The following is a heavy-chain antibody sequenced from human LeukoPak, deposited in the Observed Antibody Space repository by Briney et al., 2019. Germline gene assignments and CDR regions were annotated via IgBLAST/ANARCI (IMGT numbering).Heavy chain of an antibody. Sequence: SETLSLTCTVSGGSIGSGGYYWSWIRQHPGKSLEWIGYIYYSGSTYYNPSLKSRVTISVDTSKNQFSLKLSSVTAADTAVYYCARDTSSGDYGGFDPWGQGTLVTVSS. D-gene: IGHD4-17*01. J-gene: IGHJ5*02. CDR2: IYYSGST. CDR3: ARDTSSGDYGGFDP. V-gene: IGHV4-31*03. CDR1: GGSIGSGGYY.